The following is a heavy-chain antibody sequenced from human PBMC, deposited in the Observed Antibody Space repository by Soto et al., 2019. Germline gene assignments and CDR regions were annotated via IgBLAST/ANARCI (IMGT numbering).Heavy chain of an antibody. CDR3: ARETNYYDSSGYSAVSIDY. CDR1: GGSISSGDYY. V-gene: IGHV4-30-4*01. D-gene: IGHD3-22*01. J-gene: IGHJ4*02. CDR2: IYYSGST. Sequence: SETLSLTCTVSGGSISSGDYYWSWIRQPPGKGLEWIGYIYYSGSTYYNPSLKSRVTISVDTSKNQFSLKLSSVTAADTAVYYCARETNYYDSSGYSAVSIDYWGQGTLVTVSS.